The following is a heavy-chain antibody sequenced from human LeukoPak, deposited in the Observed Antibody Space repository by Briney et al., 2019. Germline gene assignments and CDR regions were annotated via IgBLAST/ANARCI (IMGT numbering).Heavy chain of an antibody. J-gene: IGHJ4*02. D-gene: IGHD1-26*01. CDR1: GFTLGSYT. CDR2: ISSSSSTI. CDR3: ASAGGSGSLDY. V-gene: IGHV3-48*01. Sequence: GGSLRLSCAASGFTLGSYTMNWVRQAPGKGLEWVSYISSSSSTIQYADSVKGRFTISRDNAENSLYLQMNSLGVEDTAVYYCASAGGSGSLDYWGQGTLVTVSS.